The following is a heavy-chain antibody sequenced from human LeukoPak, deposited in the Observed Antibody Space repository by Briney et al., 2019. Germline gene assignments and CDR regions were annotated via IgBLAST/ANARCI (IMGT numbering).Heavy chain of an antibody. J-gene: IGHJ4*02. CDR2: ISANNGNT. CDR3: ARDRDYYGPTKDH. CDR1: GYIFTSYG. D-gene: IGHD3-10*01. V-gene: IGHV1-18*01. Sequence: ASVKVSCKASGYIFTSYGFAWVRQAPGQGLEWMGWISANNGNTRYPQNLQGRVTLTTDTPTSTVYMELRSLTSDDTAVYYCARDRDYYGPTKDHWGQGTLVTVSS.